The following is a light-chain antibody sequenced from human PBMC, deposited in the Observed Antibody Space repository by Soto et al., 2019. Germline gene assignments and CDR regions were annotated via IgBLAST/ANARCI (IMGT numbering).Light chain of an antibody. J-gene: IGLJ1*01. CDR1: SSDVGVHNS. CDR3: SSFTSSVTYV. Sequence: LTQPAPVSGYHGQSISMSRTRPSSDVGVHNSVSWYRQDPGKDPKLMIYDVSNRPSGVSDRFSGSKSGNTASLTISGLQIEDEADYYCSSFTSSVTYVFGTGTKVTVL. V-gene: IGLV2-14*01. CDR2: DVS.